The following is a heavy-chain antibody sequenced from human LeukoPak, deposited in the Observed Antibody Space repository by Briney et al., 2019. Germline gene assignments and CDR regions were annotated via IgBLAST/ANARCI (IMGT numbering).Heavy chain of an antibody. CDR1: GFTFNIYW. Sequence: GGSLRLSCAASGFTFNIYWMSWVRQTPGKGLEWVANINQDGSEKYYVDSVKGRFTISRDNARNSLYLQMNSLRAEDTAVYYCASMYYYDSSGPIDYWGQGTLVTVSS. CDR2: INQDGSEK. J-gene: IGHJ4*02. V-gene: IGHV3-7*03. CDR3: ASMYYYDSSGPIDY. D-gene: IGHD3-22*01.